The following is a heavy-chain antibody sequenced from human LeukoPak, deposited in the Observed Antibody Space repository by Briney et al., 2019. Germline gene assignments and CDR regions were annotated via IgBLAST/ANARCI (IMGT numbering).Heavy chain of an antibody. CDR2: IYSGGST. J-gene: IGHJ4*02. D-gene: IGHD3-22*01. V-gene: IGHV3-66*01. CDR3: YYYDSSGYLGG. Sequence: GGSLRLSCAASGFTFSSNYMRWVRQAPGKGLEGGSVIYSGGSTYYTDAVTGRFTISRDNSKKRRYLHLSSLRAEDTAVYSCYYYDSSGYLGGWGQGALVTVSS. CDR1: GFTFSSNY.